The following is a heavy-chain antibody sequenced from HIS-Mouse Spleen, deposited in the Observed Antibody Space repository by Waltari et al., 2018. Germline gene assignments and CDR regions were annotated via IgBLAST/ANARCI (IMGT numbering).Heavy chain of an antibody. CDR3: AREIPYSSSWYDWYFDL. CDR1: GGSISSSSYY. D-gene: IGHD6-13*01. J-gene: IGHJ2*01. V-gene: IGHV4-39*07. CDR2: IYYRVST. Sequence: QLQLQESGPGLVKPSETLSLTCTVSGGSISSSSYYWGWIRQPPGKGLEWIGSIYYRVSTYYNPSLQSRVTISVATSKNQFSLKLSSVTAADTAVYYCAREIPYSSSWYDWYFDLWGRGTLVTVSS.